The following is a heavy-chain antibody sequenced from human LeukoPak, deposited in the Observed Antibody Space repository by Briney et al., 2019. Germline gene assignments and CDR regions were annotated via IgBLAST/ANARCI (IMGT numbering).Heavy chain of an antibody. Sequence: GGSLRLSCAASGFSFSDSYMTWIRQAPGKGLEWVSAISGSGGSTYYADSVKGRFTISRDNSKNTLYLQMNSLRAEDTAVYYCAKNPIVVVTARSFLGFDYWGQGTLVTVSS. V-gene: IGHV3-23*01. CDR2: ISGSGGST. CDR1: GFSFSDSY. J-gene: IGHJ4*02. CDR3: AKNPIVVVTARSFLGFDY. D-gene: IGHD2-21*02.